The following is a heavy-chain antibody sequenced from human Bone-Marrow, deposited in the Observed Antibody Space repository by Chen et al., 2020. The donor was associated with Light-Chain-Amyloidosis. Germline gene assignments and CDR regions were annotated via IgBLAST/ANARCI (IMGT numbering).Heavy chain of an antibody. CDR1: GGSITSSGYY. D-gene: IGHD2-8*01. J-gene: IGHJ5*02. V-gene: IGHV4-39*01. Sequence: QLQLQEAGPGLVKPSETLSLTCTISGGSITSSGYYWGWFRQPPGKGLEWVATVYHGGSTYYTPALKTRSLISVDTSRNQFSLKLASVTASDTAVYFCARNCTSEIRGGWFDHWVPGTLVTVSS. CDR2: VYHGGST. CDR3: ARNCTSEIRGGWFDH.